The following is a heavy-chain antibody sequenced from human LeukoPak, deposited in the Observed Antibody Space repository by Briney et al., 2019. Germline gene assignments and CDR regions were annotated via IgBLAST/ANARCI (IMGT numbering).Heavy chain of an antibody. V-gene: IGHV3-23*01. D-gene: IGHD3-9*01. CDR2: ISGSGGRT. CDR1: GFTFSSYA. Sequence: GGSLRLSCAASGFTFSSYAMSWVRQAPGKGLKLVSAISGSGGRTYYADSAKGRFTISRDNSKNTLDLQMNSLRAEDTAVYYCAKNVYYDILTGFDYWGQETLVTVSS. J-gene: IGHJ4*02. CDR3: AKNVYYDILTGFDY.